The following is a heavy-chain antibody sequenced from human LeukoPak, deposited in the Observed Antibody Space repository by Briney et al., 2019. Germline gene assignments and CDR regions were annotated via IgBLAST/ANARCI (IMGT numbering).Heavy chain of an antibody. CDR1: GFTFSNAG. D-gene: IGHD1-26*01. Sequence: GGSLRLSCAASGFTFSNAGMSWVRQAPGKGLEWVGRIKSKTDGGTTDYAAPVKGRFTISRDDSKNTLYLQMNSLETEDTAVYYCTTALTFGSYYFAYCGQGTLVTVPS. J-gene: IGHJ4*02. V-gene: IGHV3-15*01. CDR2: IKSKTDGGTT. CDR3: TTALTFGSYYFAY.